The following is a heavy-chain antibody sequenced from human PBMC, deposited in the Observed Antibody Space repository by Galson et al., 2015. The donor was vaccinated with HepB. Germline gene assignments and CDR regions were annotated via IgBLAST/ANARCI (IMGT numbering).Heavy chain of an antibody. CDR3: AKASVTDFWSGYYSAFDI. D-gene: IGHD3-3*01. CDR1: GFTFSSYG. J-gene: IGHJ3*02. CDR2: ISYDGSNK. Sequence: SLRLSCAASGFTFSSYGMHWVRQAPGKGLEWVAVISYDGSNKYYADSVKGRFTISRDNSKNTLYLQMNSLRAEDTAVYYCAKASVTDFWSGYYSAFDIWGQGTMVTVSS. V-gene: IGHV3-30*18.